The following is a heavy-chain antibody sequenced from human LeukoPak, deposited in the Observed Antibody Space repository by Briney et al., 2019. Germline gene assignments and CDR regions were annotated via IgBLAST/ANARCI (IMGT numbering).Heavy chain of an antibody. Sequence: PGGSLRLSCAASGFTFSSYGMHWVRQAPGKGLGWVSAISGSGGSTYYADPVKGRFTISRDNSKNTLYLQMNSLRAEDTAVYYCAKDNAFDIWGQGTMVTVSS. V-gene: IGHV3-23*01. CDR2: ISGSGGST. J-gene: IGHJ3*02. CDR3: AKDNAFDI. CDR1: GFTFSSYG.